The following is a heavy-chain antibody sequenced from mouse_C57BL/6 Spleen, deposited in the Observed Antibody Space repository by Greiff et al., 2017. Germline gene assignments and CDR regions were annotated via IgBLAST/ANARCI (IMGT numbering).Heavy chain of an antibody. CDR1: GYAFSSYW. V-gene: IGHV1-80*01. D-gene: IGHD2-4*01. CDR2: IYPGDGDT. J-gene: IGHJ2*01. Sequence: QVQLQPSGAELVKPGASVKISCKASGYAFSSYWMNWVKQRPGKGLEWIGQIYPGDGDTNYNGKVKGKATLTADKTSSTAYMQRSSLTSEDAAVYFCAREGYDYDGDYWGQGTTLTVSS. CDR3: AREGYDYDGDY.